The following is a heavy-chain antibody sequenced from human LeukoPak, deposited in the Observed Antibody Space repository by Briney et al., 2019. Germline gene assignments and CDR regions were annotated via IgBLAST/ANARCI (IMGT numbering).Heavy chain of an antibody. CDR1: GFTFSDYY. D-gene: IGHD3-10*01. Sequence: GGSLRLSCAASGFTFSDYYMSWIRQAPGKGLEWVSYISSSGSTIYYADSVKGRFTISRDNAKNSLYLQMNSLRAEDTAVYYCARDRSLWFGELLWANWFDPWGQGTLVTVSS. CDR2: ISSSGSTI. J-gene: IGHJ5*02. V-gene: IGHV3-11*01. CDR3: ARDRSLWFGELLWANWFDP.